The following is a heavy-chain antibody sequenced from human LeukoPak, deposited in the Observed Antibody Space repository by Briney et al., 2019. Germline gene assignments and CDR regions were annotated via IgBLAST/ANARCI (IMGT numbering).Heavy chain of an antibody. CDR2: IDTSWNT. D-gene: IGHD6-13*01. Sequence: PSETLSLTCTVSGGSISSYYWSWIRQPAGKGLEWIGRIDTSWNTNYKPSLKSRVTMSVDTSKNQFSMKLSSVTAADTAVYYCARVSSSWYQDWYFDLWGRGTLVTVSS. CDR1: GGSISSYY. J-gene: IGHJ2*01. CDR3: ARVSSSWYQDWYFDL. V-gene: IGHV4-4*07.